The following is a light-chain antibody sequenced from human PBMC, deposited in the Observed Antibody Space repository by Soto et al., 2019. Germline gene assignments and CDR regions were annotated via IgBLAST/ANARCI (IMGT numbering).Light chain of an antibody. V-gene: IGLV1-47*01. CDR1: RSNIGTNY. CDR3: AACDDSLSGPV. CDR2: RNN. J-gene: IGLJ2*01. Sequence: QPVLTQPPSASGTPGQRVPISCFGSRSNIGTNYVYWYQQLPTTAPKLLIYRNNQRPSGVPDRFSGSKSGTSASLAISGLRSEGEADYYCAACDDSLSGPVFGGGTKVTVL.